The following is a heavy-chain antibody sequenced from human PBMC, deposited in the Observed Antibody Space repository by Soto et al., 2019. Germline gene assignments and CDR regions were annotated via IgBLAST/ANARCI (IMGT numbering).Heavy chain of an antibody. D-gene: IGHD3-22*01. Sequence: PSETRSLTCSVSGGPISPYYWSWIRQSAGKGLEWIGRIYGSGSTNYNPPLKSRVTMSVDTSKRQFYLKLSSVTAAETAIYYCAREGGYYDSSGSGVYHYFGVDVWGQGTTVTVSS. J-gene: IGHJ6*02. V-gene: IGHV4-4*07. CDR1: GGPISPYY. CDR3: AREGGYYDSSGSGVYHYFGVDV. CDR2: IYGSGST.